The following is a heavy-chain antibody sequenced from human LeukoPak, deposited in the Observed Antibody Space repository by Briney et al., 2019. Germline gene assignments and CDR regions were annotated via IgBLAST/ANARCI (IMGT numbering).Heavy chain of an antibody. CDR3: ARRFGPFWSGYYTKDYYYYMDV. CDR2: INHSGST. D-gene: IGHD3-3*01. V-gene: IGHV4-34*01. J-gene: IGHJ6*03. Sequence: SETLSLTCAVYGGSFSGYYWSWIRQPPGKGLEWIGEINHSGSTNYNPSLKSRVTISVDTSKNQFSLKLSSVTAADTAVYYCARRFGPFWSGYYTKDYYYYMDVWGKGTTVTVSS. CDR1: GGSFSGYY.